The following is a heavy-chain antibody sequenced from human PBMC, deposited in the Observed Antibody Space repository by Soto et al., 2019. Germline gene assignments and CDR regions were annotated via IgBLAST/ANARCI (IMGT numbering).Heavy chain of an antibody. D-gene: IGHD2-2*02. CDR2: TRNKANSYTT. CDR3: ARGGYCSSTSCYTDYYGMDV. V-gene: IGHV3-72*01. CDR1: GFTFSDHY. J-gene: IGHJ6*02. Sequence: LRLSCAASGFTFSDHYMDWVRQAPGKGLEWVGRTRNKANSYTTEYAASVKGRFTISRDDSKNSLYLQMNSLKTEDTAVYYCARGGYCSSTSCYTDYYGMDVWGQGTTVTVSS.